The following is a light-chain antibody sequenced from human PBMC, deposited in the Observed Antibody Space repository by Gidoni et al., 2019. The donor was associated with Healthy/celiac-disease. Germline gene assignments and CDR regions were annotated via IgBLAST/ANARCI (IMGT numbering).Light chain of an antibody. CDR1: QGISCY. CDR3: QQLNSYPPFT. Sequence: DIQLTQSPSFLSASVGDRVTITCRASQGISCYLAWYQQKPGKAPKRLIYAASTVQSGVPSRFSGSGSGTEFTLTISSLQPEDFATYYCQQLNSYPPFTFGPGTKVDIK. V-gene: IGKV1-9*01. J-gene: IGKJ3*01. CDR2: AAS.